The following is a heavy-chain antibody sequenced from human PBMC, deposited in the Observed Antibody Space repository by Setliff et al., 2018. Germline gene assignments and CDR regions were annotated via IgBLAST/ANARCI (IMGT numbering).Heavy chain of an antibody. Sequence: ASVKVSCKASGGSFSSYAIIWVRQAPGQGLELMGGIIPNSGGTNYAQKFQGRVTVTRDTSISTAYMELSRLRSDDTAVYFCARNDLDTYGYGAFDYWGQGTLVTVSS. V-gene: IGHV1-2*02. J-gene: IGHJ4*02. D-gene: IGHD5-18*01. CDR1: GGSFSSYA. CDR3: ARNDLDTYGYGAFDY. CDR2: IIPNSGGT.